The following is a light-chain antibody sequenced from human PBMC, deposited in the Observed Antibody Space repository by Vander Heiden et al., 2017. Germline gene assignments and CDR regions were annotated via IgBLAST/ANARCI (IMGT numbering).Light chain of an antibody. CDR2: EGS. CDR3: CSYASSTSYV. Sequence: QAPPTQPASVSGSPGQSITISCTGTSSDVGSYNLVSWYQQHPGKAPKLVIYEGSKRPSGVSNRFSGSKSGNTASLTISGLQAEDEADYYCCSYASSTSYVFGTGTKVTVL. J-gene: IGLJ1*01. V-gene: IGLV2-23*01. CDR1: SSDVGSYNL.